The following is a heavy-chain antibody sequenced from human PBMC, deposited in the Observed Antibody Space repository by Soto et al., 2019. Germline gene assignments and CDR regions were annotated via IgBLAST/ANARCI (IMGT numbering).Heavy chain of an antibody. Sequence: GGSLRLSCTASRFTCSSYDMSWVRQAPGKGLEWVSTILVGGSTYYADSVKGRFTISRDNSKNTLYLQMNSLTAGDTAVYYCAKATATGGGAFDICGQGTMVTVSS. CDR1: RFTCSSYD. D-gene: IGHD2-8*02. V-gene: IGHV3-23*01. J-gene: IGHJ3*02. CDR2: ILVGGST. CDR3: AKATATGGGAFDI.